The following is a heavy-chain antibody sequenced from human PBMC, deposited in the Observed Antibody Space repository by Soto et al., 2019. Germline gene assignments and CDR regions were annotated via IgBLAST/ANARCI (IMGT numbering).Heavy chain of an antibody. Sequence: QVQLQQWGAGLLKPSETLSLTCAVYGGSFSGYYWSWIRQPPGKGLEWIGEINHSGSTKYNPSLKSRVTIAVDPSKNQFALELSSVTAADTAVYYCARGGIVVVVAATHPPRVRRRRWFDPWGQGTLVTVSS. J-gene: IGHJ5*02. D-gene: IGHD2-15*01. CDR1: GGSFSGYY. CDR3: ARGGIVVVVAATHPPRVRRRRWFDP. V-gene: IGHV4-34*01. CDR2: INHSGST.